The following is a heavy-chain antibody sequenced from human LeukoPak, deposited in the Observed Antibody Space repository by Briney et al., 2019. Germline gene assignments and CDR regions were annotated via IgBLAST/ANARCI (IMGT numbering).Heavy chain of an antibody. CDR2: INVGNGNT. Sequence: ASVKVSCKASGYTFTSYAMHWVRQAPGQRLEWMGWINVGNGNTKYSQKFQGRVTITRDTSASTAYMELSSLRSEDTAVYYCAGSFMVRGALRAYYFDYWGQGTLVTVSS. D-gene: IGHD3-10*01. CDR3: AGSFMVRGALRAYYFDY. V-gene: IGHV1-3*01. J-gene: IGHJ4*02. CDR1: GYTFTSYA.